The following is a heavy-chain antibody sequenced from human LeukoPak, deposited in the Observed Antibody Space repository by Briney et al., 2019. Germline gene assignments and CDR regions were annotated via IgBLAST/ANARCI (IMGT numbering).Heavy chain of an antibody. CDR2: IKEDGSEK. J-gene: IGHJ4*02. CDR3: TRDNRYYY. CDR1: GFTFSNDW. D-gene: IGHD2-21*01. Sequence: QAGGSLRLSCAASGFTFSNDWMSWVRQAPGKGLEWVANIKEDGSEKYYEDSVKGRFTISRDNAKNLVYLQMNSLRAEDTAVYYCTRDNRYYYWGQGTVVTVSS. V-gene: IGHV3-7*01.